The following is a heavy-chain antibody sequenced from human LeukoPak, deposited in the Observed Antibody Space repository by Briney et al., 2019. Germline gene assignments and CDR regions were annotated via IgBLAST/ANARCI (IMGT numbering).Heavy chain of an antibody. CDR1: GFTFSSYG. J-gene: IGHJ4*02. CDR2: ISYDGSNQ. V-gene: IGHV3-30*18. D-gene: IGHD3-22*01. CDR3: AKEAYDSRGYRYFDY. Sequence: RSLRLSCAASGFTFSSYGMHWVRQAAGKGPEGVAVISYDGSNQYYADSVKGRFTVSRDNSKNMVFLQMNSLRPEDTALYHCAKEAYDSRGYRYFDYWGQGTLVTVSS.